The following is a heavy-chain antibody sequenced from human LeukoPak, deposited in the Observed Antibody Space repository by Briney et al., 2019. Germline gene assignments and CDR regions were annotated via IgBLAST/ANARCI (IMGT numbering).Heavy chain of an antibody. Sequence: SETLSLTCAVSGYSIRSGDYWGWIRQSPGKGLEWIGSIYHSGSTHYNPSLKSRVTISVDTSKNQFSLMLSSVTAADTAVYFCARSRSLTTTPGFDHWGQGTLVTVSS. J-gene: IGHJ4*02. CDR2: IYHSGST. CDR1: GYSIRSGDY. V-gene: IGHV4-38-2*01. CDR3: ARSRSLTTTPGFDH. D-gene: IGHD4-11*01.